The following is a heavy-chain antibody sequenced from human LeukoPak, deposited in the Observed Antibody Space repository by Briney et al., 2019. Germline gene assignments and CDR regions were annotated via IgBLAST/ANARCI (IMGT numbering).Heavy chain of an antibody. D-gene: IGHD1-1*01. CDR2: INPDSGDT. J-gene: IGHJ5*02. CDR1: GYTFTGYY. Sequence: GASVKVSCKAPGYTFTGYYLHWVRQAPGQGLEWMGWINPDSGDTNYLQKFQGRVTMTRDTSITTAYLELSRLTSDDTAVYYCATEDKKRPNKNWFDPWGQGTLVTVSS. CDR3: ATEDKKRPNKNWFDP. V-gene: IGHV1-2*02.